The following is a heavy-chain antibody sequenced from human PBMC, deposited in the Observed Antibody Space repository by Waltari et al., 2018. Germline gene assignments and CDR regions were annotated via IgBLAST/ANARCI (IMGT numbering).Heavy chain of an antibody. Sequence: QVQLQQWGAGLLKPSETLSLTCAVYGGSFSGYYWSWIRQPPGKGLEWIGEINHSGSTNYNPSRKSRVTISVDTAKNQFSLKLSSVTAADTAVYYCARGSGGHYYYYGMDVWGQGTTVTVSS. CDR3: ARGSGGHYYYYGMDV. CDR1: GGSFSGYY. CDR2: INHSGST. V-gene: IGHV4-34*01. J-gene: IGHJ6*02. D-gene: IGHD2-15*01.